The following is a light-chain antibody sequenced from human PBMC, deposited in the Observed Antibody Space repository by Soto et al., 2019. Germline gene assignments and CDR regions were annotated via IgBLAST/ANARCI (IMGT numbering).Light chain of an antibody. V-gene: IGLV2-23*02. Sequence: QSALTQPASVSGSPGQSITISCTGTNSDVGSSNLVSWYQQHPGRAPKLMIYEVSRRPSGVSNRFSGSKSGNTASLTISGLQAEDEAAYHCCSQAPSRPAWVFGGGTKLTVL. J-gene: IGLJ3*02. CDR1: NSDVGSSNL. CDR3: CSQAPSRPAWV. CDR2: EVS.